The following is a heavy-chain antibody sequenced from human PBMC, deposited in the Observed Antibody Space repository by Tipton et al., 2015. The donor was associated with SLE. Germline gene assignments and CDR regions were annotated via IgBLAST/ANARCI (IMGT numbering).Heavy chain of an antibody. D-gene: IGHD2-2*01. Sequence: SLRLSCAASGFTFSSYEMNWVRQAPGKGLEWVSYISSSGSTIYYADSVKGRFTISRDNAKNSLYLQMNSLRAEDTAVYYCALYCSSTSCSRLYYYYYYMDVWGKGTTVTVSS. CDR3: ALYCSSTSCSRLYYYYYYMDV. CDR1: GFTFSSYE. V-gene: IGHV3-48*03. J-gene: IGHJ6*03. CDR2: ISSSGSTI.